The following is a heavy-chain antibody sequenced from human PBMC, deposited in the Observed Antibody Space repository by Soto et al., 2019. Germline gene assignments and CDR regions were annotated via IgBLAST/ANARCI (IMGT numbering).Heavy chain of an antibody. CDR2: IIPIFGTP. J-gene: IGHJ6*02. D-gene: IGHD2-2*01. V-gene: IGHV1-69*06. Sequence: SVKVSCKASGCTFSRYAISWVRQAPGQGLEWMGGIIPIFGTPKSAQKFQGRVTITAEKSTSTAYMELTSLRSEDTAVYYCATMGASTWEVPDPKERAYQYYGMDVWGQGTTVTVS. CDR3: ATMGASTWEVPDPKERAYQYYGMDV. CDR1: GCTFSRYA.